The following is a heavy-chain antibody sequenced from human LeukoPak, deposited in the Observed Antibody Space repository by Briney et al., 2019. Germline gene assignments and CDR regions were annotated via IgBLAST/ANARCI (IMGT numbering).Heavy chain of an antibody. CDR1: GGSISSGDYY. CDR2: IYYSGST. CDR3: ASTYYDILTGPGRFDP. V-gene: IGHV4-30-4*01. Sequence: SETLSLTCTVSGGSISSGDYYWSWLRQPPGKGLEWIGYIYYSGSTYYNPSLKRRVTISVDTSKNKFSLKLSSVTAADTAVYYCASTYYDILTGPGRFDPWGQGTLVTVSS. D-gene: IGHD3-9*01. J-gene: IGHJ5*02.